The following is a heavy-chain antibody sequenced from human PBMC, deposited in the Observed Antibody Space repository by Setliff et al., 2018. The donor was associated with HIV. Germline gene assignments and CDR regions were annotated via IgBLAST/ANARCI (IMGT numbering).Heavy chain of an antibody. V-gene: IGHV1-8*01. D-gene: IGHD2-2*01. CDR2: MNPKSGNT. CDR1: GYNFTSRD. CDR3: ARGYCSSTSCYGIYYFDN. Sequence: ASVKVSCKASGYNFTSRDINWVRQAPGQGLEWMGWMNPKSGNTGYARKFQGRVTMTRKTSISTAYMELRSLRSDDTAVYYCARGYCSSTSCYGIYYFDNWGQGTLVTVSS. J-gene: IGHJ4*02.